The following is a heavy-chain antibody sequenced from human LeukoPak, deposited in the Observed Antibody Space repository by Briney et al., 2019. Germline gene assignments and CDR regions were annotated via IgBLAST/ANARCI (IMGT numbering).Heavy chain of an antibody. CDR1: GFSVSSNL. CDR3: VREWANQRQRRDD. J-gene: IGHJ4*02. V-gene: IGHV3-53*01. D-gene: IGHD1-14*01. Sequence: GGSLRLSCAASGFSVSSNLMSWVRQAPGRGLEWVSVIYAGGTTHYIEYVKGRFTISTDNSNNTVFLQMNSLSGDDTAVSSCVREWANQRQRRDDWGQGTLVTVSS. CDR2: IYAGGTT.